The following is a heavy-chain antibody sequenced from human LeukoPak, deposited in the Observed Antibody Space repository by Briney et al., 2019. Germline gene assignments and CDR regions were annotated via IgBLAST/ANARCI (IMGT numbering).Heavy chain of an antibody. V-gene: IGHV4-30-2*01. Sequence: SETLSLTCTVSGGSISSGGYYWSWIRQPPGKGLEWIGYIYHSGSTYYNPSLKSRVTISVDRSKNQFSLKLSSVTAADTAVYYCARDQGGYDSSGYYFGAFDIWGQGTMVTVSS. CDR3: ARDQGGYDSSGYYFGAFDI. D-gene: IGHD3-22*01. CDR2: IYHSGST. J-gene: IGHJ3*02. CDR1: GGSISSGGYY.